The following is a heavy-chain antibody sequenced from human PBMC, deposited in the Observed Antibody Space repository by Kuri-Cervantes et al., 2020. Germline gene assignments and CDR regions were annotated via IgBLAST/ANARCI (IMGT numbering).Heavy chain of an antibody. CDR3: ARDSGYYTYIMDV. Sequence: GGSLRLSCAASGFTFSSYAMHWVRQAPGKGLEWVAVIWYDGSNKYYADSVKGRFTISRDNSKNTLYLQMNSLRAEDTAVYYCARDSGYYTYIMDVWGKGTTVTVSS. V-gene: IGHV3-33*08. D-gene: IGHD3-3*01. J-gene: IGHJ6*03. CDR1: GFTFSSYA. CDR2: IWYDGSNK.